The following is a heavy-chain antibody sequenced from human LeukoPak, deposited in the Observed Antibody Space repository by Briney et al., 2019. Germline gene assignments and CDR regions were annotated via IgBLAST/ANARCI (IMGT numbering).Heavy chain of an antibody. J-gene: IGHJ4*02. CDR1: GYSFTSYW. D-gene: IGHD2-2*01. CDR3: ARPHYCSSTSCYRFDY. V-gene: IGHV5-51*01. CDR2: IYPGDSDT. Sequence: GESLKISCKGSGYSFTSYWIGWVRQMPGKGLEWMGIIYPGDSDTRYSPSFQGHVTISADKSISTAYLQWSSLEASDTAMYYCARPHYCSSTSCYRFDYWGQGTLVTVSS.